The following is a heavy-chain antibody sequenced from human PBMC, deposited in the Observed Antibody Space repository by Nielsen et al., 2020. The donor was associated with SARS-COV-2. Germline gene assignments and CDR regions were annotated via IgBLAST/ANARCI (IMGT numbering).Heavy chain of an antibody. CDR3: ARSYLTIIGVVRRVDYYYGMDV. Sequence: GGSLRLSCAASGFTFSSYEMNWVRQAPGKGLEWVSYISSSGSTIYYADSVKGRFTISRDNAKNTLYLQMNSLRAEDTAVYYCARSYLTIIGVVRRVDYYYGMDVWGQGTTVTVSS. D-gene: IGHD3-3*01. CDR1: GFTFSSYE. CDR2: ISSSGSTI. V-gene: IGHV3-48*03. J-gene: IGHJ6*02.